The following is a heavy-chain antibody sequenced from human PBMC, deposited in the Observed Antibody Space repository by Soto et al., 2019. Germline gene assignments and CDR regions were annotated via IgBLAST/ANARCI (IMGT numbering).Heavy chain of an antibody. D-gene: IGHD6-19*01. V-gene: IGHV1-18*01. CDR3: ARDENSSGWYFYYYYYYGMDV. Sequence: ASVKVSCKASGYTFTSYGISWVRQAPGQGLEWMGWNSAYNGNTNYAQKLQGRDTMTTDTSASTVYMELRSLRSDDTAVYDCARDENSSGWYFYYYYYYGMDVWGQGTTVTVSS. CDR1: GYTFTSYG. J-gene: IGHJ6*02. CDR2: NSAYNGNT.